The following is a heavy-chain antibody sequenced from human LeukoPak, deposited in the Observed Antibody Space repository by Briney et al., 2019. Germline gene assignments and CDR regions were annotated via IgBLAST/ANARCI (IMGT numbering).Heavy chain of an antibody. CDR1: GFTLGDYA. J-gene: IGHJ4*02. CDR2: IRRKAYGSTT. Sequence: GGSLRLSCTASGFTLGDYAMRWVRQAPGKGGEGVGFIRRKAYGSTTEYAASVKGTFTISRYDSKSIAYLQMISLKTEDTAVYYCTRAGAVAGVFDYWGQGTLVTVSS. CDR3: TRAGAVAGVFDY. V-gene: IGHV3-49*04. D-gene: IGHD6-19*01.